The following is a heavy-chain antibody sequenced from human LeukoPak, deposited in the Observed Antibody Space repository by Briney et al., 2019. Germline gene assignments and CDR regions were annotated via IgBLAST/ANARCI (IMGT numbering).Heavy chain of an antibody. D-gene: IGHD3-10*01. V-gene: IGHV3-23*01. Sequence: GGSLRLSCTASGFTFSNYAMSWVRQAPGKGLEWVSAISGSGGSTYYADSVKGRFTISRDNSKNTLYLQMNSLRAEDTAVYYCAKIARGGLWFGELLHFDYWGQGTLVTVSS. CDR1: GFTFSNYA. CDR2: ISGSGGST. CDR3: AKIARGGLWFGELLHFDY. J-gene: IGHJ4*02.